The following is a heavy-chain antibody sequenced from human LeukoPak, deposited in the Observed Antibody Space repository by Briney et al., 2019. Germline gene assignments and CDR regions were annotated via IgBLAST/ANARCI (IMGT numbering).Heavy chain of an antibody. V-gene: IGHV3-74*01. Sequence: TGGSLRLSCAASGFTFSSYWMHWVRQAPGKGLVWVSRINSDGSSTTYADSVRGRFTISRDNDKNTLYLQMNSPRAEDTAVYYCARDRREKAFDSWGQGTLVTVSS. CDR3: ARDRREKAFDS. CDR1: GFTFSSYW. CDR2: INSDGSST. J-gene: IGHJ4*02.